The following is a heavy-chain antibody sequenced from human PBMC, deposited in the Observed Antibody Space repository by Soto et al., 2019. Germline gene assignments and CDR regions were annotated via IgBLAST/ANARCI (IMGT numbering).Heavy chain of an antibody. J-gene: IGHJ5*02. CDR3: ARDWRSTATGWFDP. Sequence: QVQLVQSGAEVKKPGSSVKVSCKASGGTFSSYTISWVRQAPGQGLEWMGRIIPILGIANYAQKFQGRVTITADKSTSTAYMERSSLRSEDTAVYYGARDWRSTATGWFDPWGQGTLVTFSS. CDR2: IIPILGIA. V-gene: IGHV1-69*08. CDR1: GGTFSSYT. D-gene: IGHD2-15*01.